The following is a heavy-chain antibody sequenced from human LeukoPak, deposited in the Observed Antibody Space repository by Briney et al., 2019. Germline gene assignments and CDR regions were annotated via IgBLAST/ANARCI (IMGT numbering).Heavy chain of an antibody. V-gene: IGHV4-30-2*01. Sequence: SQTLSLTCAVSAGSISSGGYSWSWIRQPPGKGLEWIGYIYHSGSTYYNPSLKSRVTISVDRSKNQFSLKLSSVTAADTAVYYCARSPLVYSSGWYGNYFDYWGQGTLVTVSS. J-gene: IGHJ4*02. CDR3: ARSPLVYSSGWYGNYFDY. CDR2: IYHSGST. D-gene: IGHD6-19*01. CDR1: AGSISSGGYS.